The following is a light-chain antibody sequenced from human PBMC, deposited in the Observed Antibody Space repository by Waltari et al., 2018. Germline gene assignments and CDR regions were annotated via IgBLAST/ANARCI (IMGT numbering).Light chain of an antibody. CDR2: SNN. CDR1: SPNIGTHT. J-gene: IGLJ1*01. V-gene: IGLV1-44*01. Sequence: QSVLTQPPPASGTPGHRVTISCSGSSPNIGTHTVHWYQQLPGTAPKLLISSNNQRPSGVPDRFSGSKSGTSGSLAISGLQSEDEADYYCAAWDGSLNGYVFGTGTKVTVL. CDR3: AAWDGSLNGYV.